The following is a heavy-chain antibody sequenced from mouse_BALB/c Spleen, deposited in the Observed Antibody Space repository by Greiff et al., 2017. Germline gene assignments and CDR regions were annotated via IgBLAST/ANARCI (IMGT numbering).Heavy chain of an antibody. J-gene: IGHJ4*01. D-gene: IGHD4-1*01. Sequence: EVHLVESGGGLVKPGGSLKLSCAASGFAFSSYDMSWVRQTPEKRLEWVAYISSGGGSTYYPDTVKGRFTISRDNAKNTLYLQMSSLKSEDTAMYYCARHKLTGRAMDYWGQGTSVTVSS. CDR1: GFAFSSYD. V-gene: IGHV5-12-1*01. CDR2: ISSGGGST. CDR3: ARHKLTGRAMDY.